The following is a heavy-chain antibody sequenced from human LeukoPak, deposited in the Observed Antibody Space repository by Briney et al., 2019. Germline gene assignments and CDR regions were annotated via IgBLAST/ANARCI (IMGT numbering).Heavy chain of an antibody. CDR3: ARDWGSIKVIADY. J-gene: IGHJ4*02. D-gene: IGHD7-27*01. V-gene: IGHV1-18*04. CDR2: ISSNSDNT. CDR1: EYTFSVYH. Sequence: ASVKVSCKASEYTFSVYHIHWVRLAPGQGLEWMGWISSNSDNTNYAQKLQGRVTMTTDTSASTAYMELRSLRSDDTALYFCARDWGSIKVIADYWGQGTLVTVSS.